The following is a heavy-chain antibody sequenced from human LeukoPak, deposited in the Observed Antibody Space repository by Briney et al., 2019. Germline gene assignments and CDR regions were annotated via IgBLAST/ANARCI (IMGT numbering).Heavy chain of an antibody. CDR1: GFTFSSYA. CDR2: ISGSGGST. J-gene: IGHJ4*02. D-gene: IGHD3-10*01. CDR3: AKDRLNYYGSGSYYD. Sequence: PGGSLRLSCAASGFTFSSYAMSWVRQAPGEGLEWVSAISGSGGSTYYADSVKGRFTISRDNSKNTLYLQMNSLRAEDTAVYYCAKDRLNYYGSGSYYDWSQGTLVTVSS. V-gene: IGHV3-23*01.